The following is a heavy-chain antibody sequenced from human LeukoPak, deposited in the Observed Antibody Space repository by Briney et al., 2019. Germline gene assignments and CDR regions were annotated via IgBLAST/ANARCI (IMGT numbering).Heavy chain of an antibody. V-gene: IGHV3-23*01. CDR1: GFTFSVAA. Sequence: GGSLTLSCAASGFTFSVAAMTWVRQAPGKGLEWVSLIGASGESTYYADSVKGRFTISRDNSKNTLSLQMNSLRVEDTAMYFCAKDIQFSTWGLGTMVTVSS. D-gene: IGHD5-24*01. CDR2: IGASGEST. CDR3: AKDIQFST. J-gene: IGHJ3*01.